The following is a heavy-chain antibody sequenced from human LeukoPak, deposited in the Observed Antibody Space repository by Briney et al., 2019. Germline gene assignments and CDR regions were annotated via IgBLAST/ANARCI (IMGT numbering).Heavy chain of an antibody. Sequence: SETLSLTCTVSSGSISSYYWSWIRQPPGKGLEWIGYIYYSGSTNYNPSLKSRVTISVDTSKNQFSLKLSSVTAADTAVYYCARTYYDFWSGSRYWYFQLWGRGTLVTVSP. CDR2: IYYSGST. CDR3: ARTYYDFWSGSRYWYFQL. CDR1: SGSISSYY. J-gene: IGHJ2*01. D-gene: IGHD3-3*01. V-gene: IGHV4-59*08.